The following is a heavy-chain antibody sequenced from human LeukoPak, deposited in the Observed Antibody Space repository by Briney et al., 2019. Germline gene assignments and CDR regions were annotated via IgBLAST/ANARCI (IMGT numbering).Heavy chain of an antibody. Sequence: PETLSLTCTVSGASISSYYWSWIRQPPGKGLEWIGYIYYTGTTKFNPSLRSRLTISLDTSSNQFSLKLNSVTAADTAVYFCASYSSRWFDPWGREALVVVSS. J-gene: IGHJ5*02. CDR2: IYYTGTT. CDR1: GASISSYY. V-gene: IGHV4-59*01. D-gene: IGHD2-21*01. CDR3: ASYSSRWFDP.